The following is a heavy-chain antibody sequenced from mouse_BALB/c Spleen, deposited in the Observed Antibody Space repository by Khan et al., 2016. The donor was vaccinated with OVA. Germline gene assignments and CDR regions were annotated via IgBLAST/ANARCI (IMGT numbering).Heavy chain of an antibody. D-gene: IGHD1-1*01. V-gene: IGHV3-2*02. CDR1: GYSITSGYA. J-gene: IGHJ2*01. CDR3: ARSNYYGYYFDS. CDR2: ISYSGFT. Sequence: EVQLQESGPGLVKPSQSLSLTCTVTGYSITSGYAWNWIRKFPGNKLEWMGYISYSGFTNYNQSLNSRISITRDTSNNPFYLQLSSVTSEDTALYSCARSNYYGYYFDSWGQGATLTVSS.